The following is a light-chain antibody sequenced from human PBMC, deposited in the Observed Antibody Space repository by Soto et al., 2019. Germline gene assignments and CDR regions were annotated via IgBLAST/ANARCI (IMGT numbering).Light chain of an antibody. CDR1: SSDVGGYNY. CDR3: CSSTSSSTAVV. V-gene: IGLV2-14*01. Sequence: QSALTQPASASGSPGQSITISCTGTSSDVGGYNYVSWYQQHPGKAPKLMIYEVSNRPSGVAHRFSGSKSGNTASLTISGVQDADDADYYCCSSTSSSTAVVFGGGTKLTVL. CDR2: EVS. J-gene: IGLJ2*01.